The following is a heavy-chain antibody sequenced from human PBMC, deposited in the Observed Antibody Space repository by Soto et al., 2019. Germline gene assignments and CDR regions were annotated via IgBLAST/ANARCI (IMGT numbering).Heavy chain of an antibody. Sequence: GGSLRLSCAASGFTVSSNYMSWVRQAPGKGLEWVSVIYSGGSTYYADSVKGRFTISRDNSKNTLYLQMNSLRAEDTAVYYCARESPDNGCSSTSCPKTQNWFDPWGQGTLVTVSS. D-gene: IGHD2-2*01. CDR1: GFTVSSNY. CDR2: IYSGGST. J-gene: IGHJ5*02. V-gene: IGHV3-66*01. CDR3: ARESPDNGCSSTSCPKTQNWFDP.